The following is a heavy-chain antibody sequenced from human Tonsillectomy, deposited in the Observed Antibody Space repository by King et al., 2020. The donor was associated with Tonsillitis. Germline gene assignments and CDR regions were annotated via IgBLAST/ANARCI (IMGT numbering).Heavy chain of an antibody. J-gene: IGHJ4*02. V-gene: IGHV5-51*01. Sequence: VQLVESGAEVKKPGESLKISCKGSGYSFTSYWIGWVRQMPGKGLEWMGIIYPGDSDTRYSPSFQGQVTISAHKSISTAYLQWSSLKASATAMYYCARHRYYDFWSGYPDYWGQGTLVTVSS. CDR3: ARHRYYDFWSGYPDY. CDR2: IYPGDSDT. D-gene: IGHD3-3*01. CDR1: GYSFTSYW.